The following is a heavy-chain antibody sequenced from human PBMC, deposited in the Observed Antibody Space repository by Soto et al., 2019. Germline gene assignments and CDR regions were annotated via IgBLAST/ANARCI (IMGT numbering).Heavy chain of an antibody. CDR1: GFTFSRYV. D-gene: IGHD5-18*01. CDR3: AKTGSYDYGSDGFDY. V-gene: IGHV3-23*01. J-gene: IGHJ4*02. Sequence: EVHLLESGGGLVQPGGSLRLSCAASGFTFSRYVMSWVRQAPGKGLEWVSAISASGGRTYYADSVKGRFTVSRDHSKYTLYVQMNNLRAEDTAVYYCAKTGSYDYGSDGFDYWGQGTLVTVSS. CDR2: ISASGGRT.